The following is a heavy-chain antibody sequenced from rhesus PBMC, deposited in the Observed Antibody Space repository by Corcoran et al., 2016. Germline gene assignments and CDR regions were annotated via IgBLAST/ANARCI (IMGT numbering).Heavy chain of an antibody. J-gene: IGHJ4*01. CDR2: ISYSGST. D-gene: IGHD6-25*01. CDR3: ARDWERQPFDY. Sequence: QLQLQESGPGLVKPSETLSLTCAVSGYSISSGYGWSWIRQPPGKGLEWIGDISYSGSTSYNPSLKGRVTISRDTSKNQFSLKLSSVTAADTAVYYCARDWERQPFDYWGQGVLVTVSS. V-gene: IGHV4-122*02. CDR1: GYSISSGYG.